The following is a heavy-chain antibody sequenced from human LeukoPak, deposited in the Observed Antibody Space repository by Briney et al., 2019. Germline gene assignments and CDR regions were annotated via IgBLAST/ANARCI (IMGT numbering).Heavy chain of an antibody. J-gene: IGHJ5*02. CDR2: ISAYNGNT. CDR3: ATTDIDFWSGSTHTQNWFDP. CDR1: GYTFTSYG. D-gene: IGHD3-3*01. Sequence: GASVKVSCKASGYTFTSYGISWVRQAPGQGLEWMGWISAYNGNTNYAQKFQGRVTMTEDTSTDTAYMELSSLRSEDTAVYYCATTDIDFWSGSTHTQNWFDPWGQETLVTVSS. V-gene: IGHV1-18*01.